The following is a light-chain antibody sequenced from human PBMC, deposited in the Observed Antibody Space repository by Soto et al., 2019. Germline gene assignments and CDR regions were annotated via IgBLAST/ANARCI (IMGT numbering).Light chain of an antibody. CDR3: QQYNNWPPGRT. Sequence: EIVITQSPVTLSLSPGERATLSCRASESVSSNLAWYQQKPGQAPRLLIYDASTRATGIPARFSGSGSGTEFTLTISSLQSEDFAVYYCQQYNNWPPGRTF. CDR2: DAS. J-gene: IGKJ1*01. V-gene: IGKV3-15*01. CDR1: ESVSSN.